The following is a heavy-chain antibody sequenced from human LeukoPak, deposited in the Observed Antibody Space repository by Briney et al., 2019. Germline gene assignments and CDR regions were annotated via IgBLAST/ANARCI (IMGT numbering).Heavy chain of an antibody. Sequence: QPGGSLRLSCAASGFTFSSYWMSWVRQAPGKGLEWVANIKQDGSEKYYVDSVKGRFTISGDNAKNSLYLQMNSLRAEDTAVYYCARGCQYDFWSGPESYFDYWGQGTLVTVSS. CDR1: GFTFSSYW. V-gene: IGHV3-7*01. J-gene: IGHJ4*02. CDR2: IKQDGSEK. CDR3: ARGCQYDFWSGPESYFDY. D-gene: IGHD3-3*01.